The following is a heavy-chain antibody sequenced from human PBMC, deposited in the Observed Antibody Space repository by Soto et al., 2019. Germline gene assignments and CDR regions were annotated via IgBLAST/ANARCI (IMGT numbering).Heavy chain of an antibody. CDR3: ARRLAPTVSALGY. V-gene: IGHV3-30-3*01. J-gene: IGHJ4*02. D-gene: IGHD4-4*01. Sequence: GGSLRLSCTASGFPFTSYNFHWVRQAPGKGLEWVAVISEDGGAEYFADAVRGRLLISKDTSKNTVYLQMNSLRPEDTGTYFCARRLAPTVSALGYWGQGTLVTVSS. CDR2: ISEDGGAE. CDR1: GFPFTSYN.